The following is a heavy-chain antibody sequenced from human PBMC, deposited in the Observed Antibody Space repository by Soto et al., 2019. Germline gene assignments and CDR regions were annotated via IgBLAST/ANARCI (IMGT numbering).Heavy chain of an antibody. CDR2: ISYDGSNK. J-gene: IGHJ3*02. CDR1: GFTFSSYA. CDR3: ARIAVGGAFDI. D-gene: IGHD6-19*01. V-gene: IGHV3-30-3*01. Sequence: GGSLRLSCAASGFTFSSYAMHWVRQSPGKGLEWVAVISYDGSNKYYADSVKGRFTISRDNSENTLYLQMNSLRAEDTAVYYCARIAVGGAFDIWGQGTMVTVSS.